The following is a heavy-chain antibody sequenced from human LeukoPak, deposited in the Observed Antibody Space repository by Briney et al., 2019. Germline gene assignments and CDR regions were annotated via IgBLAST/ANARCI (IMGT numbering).Heavy chain of an antibody. CDR2: IYYSGST. Sequence: PSETLSLTCTVSGGPISSYYWSWIRQPPGKGLEWIGYIYYSGSTNYNPSLKSRVTISVDTSKNQFSLKLSSVTAADTAVYYCARGGGVAGTPYNPYDYWGQGTLVTVSS. V-gene: IGHV4-59*01. J-gene: IGHJ4*02. CDR1: GGPISSYY. CDR3: ARGGGVAGTPYNPYDY. D-gene: IGHD6-19*01.